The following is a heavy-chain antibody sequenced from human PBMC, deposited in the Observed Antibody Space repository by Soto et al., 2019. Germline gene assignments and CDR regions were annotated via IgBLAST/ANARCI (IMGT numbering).Heavy chain of an antibody. CDR2: IYYSGST. D-gene: IGHD3-10*01. Sequence: PSETLSLTCAVYGRSFSGYYWNWIRQHPGKGLEWIGYIYYSGSTNYNPSLKSRVSISVDTSKNQFSLKLSSVTAADTAVYYCARVGGFGATTIDYWGQGTLVTVSS. V-gene: IGHV4-31*11. CDR3: ARVGGFGATTIDY. CDR1: GRSFSGYY. J-gene: IGHJ4*02.